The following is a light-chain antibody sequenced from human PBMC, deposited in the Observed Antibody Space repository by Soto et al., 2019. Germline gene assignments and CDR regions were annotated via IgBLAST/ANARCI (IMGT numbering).Light chain of an antibody. CDR1: QSISVW. Sequence: QMSQSASALSASEGDRVTIACRASQSISVWLAWYQQKPGRAPKLLIYDASTLDSGVPSRFSGSGSGTEFTLTISSLQPEDFATYYCQQLNSFPITFGQGTRLENK. J-gene: IGKJ5*01. CDR3: QQLNSFPIT. CDR2: DAS. V-gene: IGKV1-5*01.